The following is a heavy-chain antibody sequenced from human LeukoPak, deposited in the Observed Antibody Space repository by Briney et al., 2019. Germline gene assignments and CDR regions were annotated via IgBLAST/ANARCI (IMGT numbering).Heavy chain of an antibody. CDR1: GFTSNYA. D-gene: IGHD3-22*01. Sequence: PGGSLRLSCAASGFTSNYAMHWVRQAPGKGLEWVVVISYDGSNKYYADSVKGRFTISRDNSKNTLYLQMNSLRAEDTAVYYCARDLDPQRQIVVALGYWGQGTLVTVSS. V-gene: IGHV3-30*04. CDR2: ISYDGSNK. CDR3: ARDLDPQRQIVVALGY. J-gene: IGHJ4*02.